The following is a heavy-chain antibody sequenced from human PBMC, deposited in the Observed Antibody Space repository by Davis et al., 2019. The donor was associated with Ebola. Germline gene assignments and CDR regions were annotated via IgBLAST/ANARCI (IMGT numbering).Heavy chain of an antibody. Sequence: SETLSLTCAVYGGSFSGYYWSWIRQPPGKGLEWIGEINHSGSTNYNPSLKSRVTISVDTSKNQFSLKLSSVTAADTAVYYCARHSGYYYDSSGYHSSYYFDYWGQGTLVTVSS. CDR1: GGSFSGYY. D-gene: IGHD3-22*01. CDR2: INHSGST. CDR3: ARHSGYYYDSSGYHSSYYFDY. V-gene: IGHV4-34*01. J-gene: IGHJ4*02.